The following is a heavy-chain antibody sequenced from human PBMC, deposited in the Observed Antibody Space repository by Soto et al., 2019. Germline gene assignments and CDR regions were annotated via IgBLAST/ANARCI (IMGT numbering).Heavy chain of an antibody. Sequence: QVQLVQSGAEVKKPGASVKVSCKVSGYTLTELSMHWVRQAPGKGLEWMGGFDPEDGETIYEQKFQGRVTMTEYTSKDTALMELSSLRFEDKAVFYLGTDAVSDYEYAFDIWGQGTMVTLSS. V-gene: IGHV1-24*01. CDR3: GTDAVSDYEYAFDI. J-gene: IGHJ3*02. CDR1: GYTLTELS. CDR2: FDPEDGET. D-gene: IGHD5-12*01.